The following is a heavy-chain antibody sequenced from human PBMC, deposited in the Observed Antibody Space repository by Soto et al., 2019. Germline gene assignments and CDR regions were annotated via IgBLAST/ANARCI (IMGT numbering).Heavy chain of an antibody. D-gene: IGHD4-17*01. Sequence: PGGSLRLSCAASGFTFNNYAMSWGRQAPGKGLEWVSAISGSGGSTYSADSVKGRFTISRDNSKITLYLQMNNLRPADTAVYYCAKGGLTPVPYFDYWGQGTLVTVSS. J-gene: IGHJ4*02. CDR3: AKGGLTPVPYFDY. V-gene: IGHV3-23*01. CDR1: GFTFNNYA. CDR2: ISGSGGST.